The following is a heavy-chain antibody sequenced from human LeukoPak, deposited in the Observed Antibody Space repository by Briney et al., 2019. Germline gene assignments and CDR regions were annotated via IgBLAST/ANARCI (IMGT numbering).Heavy chain of an antibody. Sequence: GGSLRLSCAASGFTFSTYAMHWVRQAPGKGREWVAVISYDGSNKYYADSVKGRFTISRDNSKNTLYLQMNSLRAEDTAVYYCARVGVATSKWGLLPSYYSSYYMDVWGKGTTVTVSS. CDR2: ISYDGSNK. CDR1: GFTFSTYA. J-gene: IGHJ6*03. CDR3: ARVGVATSKWGLLPSYYSSYYMDV. V-gene: IGHV3-30*01. D-gene: IGHD5-12*01.